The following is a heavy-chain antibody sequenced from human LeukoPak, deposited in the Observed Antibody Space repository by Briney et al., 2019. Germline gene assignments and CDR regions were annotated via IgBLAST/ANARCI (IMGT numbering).Heavy chain of an antibody. Sequence: GGSLRLSCAASGFTFSSYWMHWVRQAPGKGLEWVSMISSSGNTYYADSVKGRFTISRDNSKNTVYLQMNSLRAEDTAVYYCAKMHVGYCSGGNCYLDCWGQGALVTVSS. CDR3: AKMHVGYCSGGNCYLDC. J-gene: IGHJ4*02. V-gene: IGHV3-23*01. CDR1: GFTFSSYW. CDR2: ISSSGNT. D-gene: IGHD2-15*01.